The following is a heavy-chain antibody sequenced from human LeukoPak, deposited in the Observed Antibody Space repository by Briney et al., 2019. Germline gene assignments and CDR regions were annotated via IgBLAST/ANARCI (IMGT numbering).Heavy chain of an antibody. CDR3: ARSPGGWYRGGFDY. Sequence: GGSLRLSCAASGFTFSDYYMSWIRQAPGKGLEWVSYISSRGSAIYYADSVKGRFTISRDNAQNSLYLKMNSLRAEDTAVYYCARSPGGWYRGGFDYWGQGTLVTVSS. CDR1: GFTFSDYY. CDR2: ISSRGSAI. V-gene: IGHV3-11*01. D-gene: IGHD6-19*01. J-gene: IGHJ4*02.